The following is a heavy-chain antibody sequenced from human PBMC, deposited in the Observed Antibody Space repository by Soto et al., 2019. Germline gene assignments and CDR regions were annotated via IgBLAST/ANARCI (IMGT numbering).Heavy chain of an antibody. D-gene: IGHD3-10*01. CDR1: GFTFSSYG. V-gene: IGHV3-33*01. CDR3: ARDEKGTQVSYPGDI. Sequence: QVQLVESGGGVVQPGRSLKLSCAASGFTFSSYGMHWVRQAPGKGLEWVAVIWYDGNNKYYADSVKGRFTISRDNSKNTLYLQMNSLRPEDTAVYYCARDEKGTQVSYPGDIWGQGTMVTVSS. CDR2: IWYDGNNK. J-gene: IGHJ3*02.